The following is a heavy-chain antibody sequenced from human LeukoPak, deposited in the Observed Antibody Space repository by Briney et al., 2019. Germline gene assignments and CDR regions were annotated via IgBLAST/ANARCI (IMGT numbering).Heavy chain of an antibody. D-gene: IGHD3-22*01. CDR1: GGSISSYY. CDR2: IHYSGST. Sequence: SETLSLTCTVSGGSISSYYWSWIRQPPGKGLEWIGYIHYSGSTSYNPSLKSRVTISVDTSKNQFSLKLSSVTAADTAVYYCARDRSGLYDSSGYYYNNWFDPWGQGTLVTVSS. V-gene: IGHV4-59*01. CDR3: ARDRSGLYDSSGYYYNNWFDP. J-gene: IGHJ5*02.